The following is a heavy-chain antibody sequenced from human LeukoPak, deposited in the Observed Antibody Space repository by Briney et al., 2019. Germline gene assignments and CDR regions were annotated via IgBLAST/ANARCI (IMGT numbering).Heavy chain of an antibody. CDR3: AKDGGPIVVTHDY. CDR1: GLTFSSQV. D-gene: IGHD4-23*01. Sequence: GGSLRLSCAASGLTFSSQVMSWVRQTPGKGLEWISTISGSGDSTYYADSVKGRFTISRDNSKNTLYLQMNSLRAEDTAVYYCAKDGGPIVVTHDYWGQGTLVTVSS. J-gene: IGHJ4*02. V-gene: IGHV3-23*01. CDR2: ISGSGDST.